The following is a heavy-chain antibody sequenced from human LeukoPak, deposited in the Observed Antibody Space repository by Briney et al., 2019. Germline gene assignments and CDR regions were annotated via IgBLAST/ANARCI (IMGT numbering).Heavy chain of an antibody. CDR1: GYTLTTYD. CDR3: ARGRGSGHKENWFDP. J-gene: IGHJ5*02. V-gene: IGHV1-8*01. D-gene: IGHD6-19*01. CDR2: MNPNSGNT. Sequence: ASVKVSCKASGYTLTTYDNNWVRHATGQGHEWMGWMNPNSGNTGYTQNFQGRVTMTRNTSISTAYMELSSLRSEDTAVYYCARGRGSGHKENWFDPWGQGTLVTVSS.